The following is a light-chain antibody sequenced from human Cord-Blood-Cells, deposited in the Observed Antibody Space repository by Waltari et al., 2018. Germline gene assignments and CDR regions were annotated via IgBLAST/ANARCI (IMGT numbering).Light chain of an antibody. CDR1: GRDVGGDNY. V-gene: IGLV2-14*01. Sequence: QSALTQPASVSGSLRPSTTIPCTGTGRDVGGDNYVSWYQQHPGKAPKLMIYDVSNRPSGVSNRFSRSKSGNTAPLTISGLQAEDEADYYCSSYTSSSTVVFGGGTKLTVL. CDR2: DVS. CDR3: SSYTSSSTVV. J-gene: IGLJ2*01.